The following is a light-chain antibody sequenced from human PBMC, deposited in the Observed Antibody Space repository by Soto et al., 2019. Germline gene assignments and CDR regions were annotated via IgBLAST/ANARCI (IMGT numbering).Light chain of an antibody. Sequence: EIVLTQSPATLSLSPGERATLSCRASQSVSSYLAWYQQKPGQAPRLLIYDASNRATGIPARFSGSGSGTDFTLTISSLEPDDFAVYYCQQRSNWRALTFGGGTKVEIK. V-gene: IGKV3-11*01. J-gene: IGKJ4*01. CDR1: QSVSSY. CDR2: DAS. CDR3: QQRSNWRALT.